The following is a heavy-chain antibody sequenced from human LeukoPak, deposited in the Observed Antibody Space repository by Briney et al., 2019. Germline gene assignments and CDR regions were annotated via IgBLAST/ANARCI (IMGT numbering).Heavy chain of an antibody. V-gene: IGHV3-23*01. CDR3: AKSSPLWFGELSTFFDY. J-gene: IGHJ4*02. CDR1: GFTFSSYA. D-gene: IGHD3-10*01. CDR2: ISGNGDTT. Sequence: PGGSQRLSCAASGFTFSSYAMNWVRQAPGKGLEWVSAISGNGDTTYYADSVKGRFTISRDNSKNTLYLQMNSLRAEDTAIYYCAKSSPLWFGELSTFFDYWGQGTLVTVSS.